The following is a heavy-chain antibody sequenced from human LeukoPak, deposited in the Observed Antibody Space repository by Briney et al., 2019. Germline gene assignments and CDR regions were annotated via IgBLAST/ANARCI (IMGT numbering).Heavy chain of an antibody. CDR3: ARDGNYDFWSGSYGMDV. CDR2: IKQDGSEK. J-gene: IGHJ6*02. D-gene: IGHD3-3*01. V-gene: IGHV3-7*01. Sequence: GGSLRLSCAASGFTFSSYWMSWVRQAPGKGLEWVANIKQDGSEKYYVDSVKGRFTISRDNAKNSLYLQKNSLRAEDTAVYYCARDGNYDFWSGSYGMDVWGQGTTVTVSS. CDR1: GFTFSSYW.